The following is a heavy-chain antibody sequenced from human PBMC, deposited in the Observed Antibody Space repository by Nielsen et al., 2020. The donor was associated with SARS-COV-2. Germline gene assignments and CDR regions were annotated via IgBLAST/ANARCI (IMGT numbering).Heavy chain of an antibody. CDR1: GFTFSSYG. V-gene: IGHV3-33*06. CDR2: IWYDGSNK. CDR3: ANAEAPFDY. J-gene: IGHJ4*02. Sequence: GESLKISCAASGFTFSSYGMHWVRQAPGKGLEWVAVIWYDGSNKYYADSVKGRFTISRDNSKNTLYLQMNSLRAEDTAVYYCANAEAPFDYWGQGTLVTVSS.